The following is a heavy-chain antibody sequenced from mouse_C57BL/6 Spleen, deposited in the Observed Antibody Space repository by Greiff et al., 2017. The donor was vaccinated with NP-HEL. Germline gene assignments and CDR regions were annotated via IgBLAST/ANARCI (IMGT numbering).Heavy chain of an antibody. V-gene: IGHV1-55*01. CDR3: ARHDGYAYYVDY. J-gene: IGHJ2*01. CDR2: SYPGSGST. CDR1: GYTFTSYW. Sequence: QVQLQQPGAELVKPGASVKMSCKASGYTFTSYWITWVKQRPGPGLAWIGHSYPGSGSTNYNEKFKSKATLTVDTSSSTAYMQLSSRTSEDSAVYYCARHDGYAYYVDYWGQGTTLTVAS. D-gene: IGHD2-3*01.